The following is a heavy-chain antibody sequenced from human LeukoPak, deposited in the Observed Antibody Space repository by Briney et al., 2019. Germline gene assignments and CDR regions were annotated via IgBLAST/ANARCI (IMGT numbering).Heavy chain of an antibody. CDR3: ARDNYDSSGYLDWFDP. J-gene: IGHJ5*02. D-gene: IGHD3-22*01. Sequence: SETLSLTCTVSGGSISSYYWSWIRPPPGKGLEWIGYIYYSGSTNYNPSLKSRVTISVDTSKNQFSLKLSSVTAADTAVYYCARDNYDSSGYLDWFDPWGQGTLVTVSS. V-gene: IGHV4-59*01. CDR1: GGSISSYY. CDR2: IYYSGST.